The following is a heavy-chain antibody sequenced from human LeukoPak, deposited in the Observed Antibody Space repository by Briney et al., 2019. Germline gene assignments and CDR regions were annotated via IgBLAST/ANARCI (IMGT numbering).Heavy chain of an antibody. CDR2: IRSKANSYAT. D-gene: IGHD3-10*01. CDR3: TRHGDYYGSGSSYYYYYYYMDV. Sequence: GGSLRLSCAASGFTFSSSAMHWVRQASGKGLEWVGRIRSKANSYATAYAASVKGRFTISRDDSKNTAYLQMDSLKTEDTAVYYCTRHGDYYGSGSSYYYYYYYMDVWGKGTTVTVSS. V-gene: IGHV3-73*01. J-gene: IGHJ6*03. CDR1: GFTFSSSA.